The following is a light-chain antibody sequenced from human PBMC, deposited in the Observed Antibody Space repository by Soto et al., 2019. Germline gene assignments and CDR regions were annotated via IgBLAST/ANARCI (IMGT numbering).Light chain of an antibody. Sequence: DIQMTQSPSSLSASVGDRVTITCRASQGITNFLAWYQQKPGTVPKLLIYAASTLQSGVPSRFSGSGFGTDFTLNISSLQPEDVATYYGQKYSSAPFTFGPGTKVDIK. J-gene: IGKJ3*01. CDR3: QKYSSAPFT. CDR1: QGITNF. CDR2: AAS. V-gene: IGKV1-27*01.